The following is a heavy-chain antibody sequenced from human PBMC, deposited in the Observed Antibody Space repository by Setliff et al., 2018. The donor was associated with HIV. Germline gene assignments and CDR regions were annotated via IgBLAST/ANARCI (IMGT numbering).Heavy chain of an antibody. CDR2: FDPEDGEI. V-gene: IGHV1-24*01. CDR3: ATDLSSGYFYFTLHF. CDR1: GYTLTELS. Sequence: PSVKVSCKVSGYTLTELSIHWVRQAPGEGLEWMGGFDPEDGEIIYAQKFQGTFTMTEDTSTDTVYMELSSLKSEDTAVYYCATDLSSGYFYFTLHFWGQGTLVTVSS. D-gene: IGHD3-22*01. J-gene: IGHJ1*01.